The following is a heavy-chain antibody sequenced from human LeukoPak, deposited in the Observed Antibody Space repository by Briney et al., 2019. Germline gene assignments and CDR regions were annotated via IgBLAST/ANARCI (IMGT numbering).Heavy chain of an antibody. D-gene: IGHD3-22*01. J-gene: IGHJ4*02. CDR2: LYNTGGT. CDR1: GVSISSHY. Sequence: PSETLSLTCTVSGVSISSHYWSWIRQPPGKGLEWIGYLYNTGGTNYNPSLKSRVTISVDTSKNQFSLNLSSVTAADTAVYYCARGHYYDSSGGYWGQGTLVTVSS. CDR3: ARGHYYDSSGGY. V-gene: IGHV4-59*11.